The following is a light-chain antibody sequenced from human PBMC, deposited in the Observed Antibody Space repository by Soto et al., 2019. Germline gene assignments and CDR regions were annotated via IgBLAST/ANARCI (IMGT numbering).Light chain of an antibody. CDR3: QTWGTGIRV. V-gene: IGLV4-69*01. Sequence: QSVLTQSPSASASLGASVKLTCTLSSGHSSYAIAWHQQRPEKGPRYLMKLNSDGSHSKGDWIPDRFSGSSSGAERYLTISSLQSEDEADYYCQTWGTGIRVFGGGTKLTVL. CDR2: LNSDGSH. J-gene: IGLJ3*02. CDR1: SGHSSYA.